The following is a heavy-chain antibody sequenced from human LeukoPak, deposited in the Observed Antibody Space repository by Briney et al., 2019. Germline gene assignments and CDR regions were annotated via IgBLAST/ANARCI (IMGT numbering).Heavy chain of an antibody. V-gene: IGHV1-2*02. J-gene: IGHJ5*02. CDR2: INPNSGGT. CDR1: GYTFTGYY. Sequence: ASVKVSCKASGYTFTGYYMHWVRQAPGQGLEWMGWINPNSGGTNYAQKFQGRVTMTRDTSISTAYMELSRLRSDDTAVYFCARTTVMVQIYGDWFDPWGQGTLVTVSS. CDR3: ARTTVMVQIYGDWFDP. D-gene: IGHD5-18*01.